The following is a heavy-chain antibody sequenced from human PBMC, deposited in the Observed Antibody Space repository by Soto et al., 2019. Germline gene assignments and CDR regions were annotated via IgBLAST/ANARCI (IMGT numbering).Heavy chain of an antibody. V-gene: IGHV1-18*01. CDR2: ISAYNGDT. D-gene: IGHD3-9*01. CDR3: ARDDILSPTPHFFYYGGDV. J-gene: IGHJ6*02. CDR1: GYTFTSYG. Sequence: QVQLVQSVPEVKKPGASVKVSCKASGYTFTSYGISWVRQAPGQGLEWMGWISAYNGDTNYAQKLEGRVTMTTDTSTSTAYMELRSLRSDDTAVAYCARDDILSPTPHFFYYGGDVWGQGTTVTVSS.